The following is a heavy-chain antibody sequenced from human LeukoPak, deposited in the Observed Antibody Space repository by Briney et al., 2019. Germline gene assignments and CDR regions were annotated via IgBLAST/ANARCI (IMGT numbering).Heavy chain of an antibody. D-gene: IGHD4-23*01. J-gene: IGHJ4*02. CDR3: ARQSFAPFQVGPETPIES. Sequence: PSETLSLTCTVSGGSISSGSYYWSWIRQPAGKGLEWIGRIYTSGSTNYNPSLKSRVTISVDTSKSQFSLKLTSVTAADTAVYYCARQSFAPFQVGPETPIESWGQGTLVSVST. CDR1: GGSISSGSYY. V-gene: IGHV4-61*02. CDR2: IYTSGST.